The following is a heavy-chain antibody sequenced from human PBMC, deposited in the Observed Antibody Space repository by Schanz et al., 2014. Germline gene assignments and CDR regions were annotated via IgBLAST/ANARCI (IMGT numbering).Heavy chain of an antibody. CDR2: ITGSGSKT. Sequence: EVQLLESGGTVVQPGGSLRVSCAASGFVFRTFAMYWVRQAPGKGLEWVSAITGSGSKTYYADSVKGRFTIARDNSKNTRFLQMDSLRVEDTAVYYCMAMGRNTSHYVDHWGQGTLVTVSS. CDR1: GFVFRTFA. D-gene: IGHD1-1*01. J-gene: IGHJ4*02. CDR3: MAMGRNTSHYVDH. V-gene: IGHV3-23*01.